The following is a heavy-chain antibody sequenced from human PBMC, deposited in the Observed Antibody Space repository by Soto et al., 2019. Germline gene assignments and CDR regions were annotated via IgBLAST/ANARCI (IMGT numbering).Heavy chain of an antibody. CDR1: GGSISSYY. CDR2: IYTSGST. CDR3: AREFAGQWLHNWFDP. J-gene: IGHJ5*02. V-gene: IGHV4-4*07. D-gene: IGHD6-19*01. Sequence: SETLSLTCTVSGGSISSYYWSWIRQPAGKGLEWIGRIYTSGSTNYNPSLKSRVTMSVDTSKNQFSLKLSSVTAADTAVYYCAREFAGQWLHNWFDPWGQGTLVTVSS.